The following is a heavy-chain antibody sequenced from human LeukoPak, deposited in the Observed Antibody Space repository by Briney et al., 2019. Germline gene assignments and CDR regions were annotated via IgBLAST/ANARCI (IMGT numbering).Heavy chain of an antibody. CDR3: ACDDSGSDLKH. CDR1: GFPFSSYS. V-gene: IGHV3-21*04. D-gene: IGHD3-10*01. CDR2: CSSSSSYI. J-gene: IGHJ4*02. Sequence: KPGGSLRLSCAASGFPFSSYSMNWVLQAPGRGLETVLSCSSSSSYIYYADSVKGRFTISRDNAKNSPFLQKNSLRAEDTAVYYCACDDSGSDLKHWGQGTLVTVSS.